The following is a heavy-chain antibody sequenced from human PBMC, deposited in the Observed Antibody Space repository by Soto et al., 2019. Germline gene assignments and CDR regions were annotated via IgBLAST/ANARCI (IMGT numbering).Heavy chain of an antibody. CDR3: AGESCGSCSGGSCCVVNPLKNNWFDP. CDR1: GYTFTSYA. Sequence: APAKVSCKASGYTFTSYAMHWVRQAPGQRLEWMGWINAGNGNTNYSQKFPGRVTITRDTTASTAYIELSSLRSEDTAVYYCAGESCGSCSGGSCCVVNPLKNNWFDPLGQGTMVTVSS. V-gene: IGHV1-3*01. D-gene: IGHD2-15*01. CDR2: INAGNGNT. J-gene: IGHJ5*02.